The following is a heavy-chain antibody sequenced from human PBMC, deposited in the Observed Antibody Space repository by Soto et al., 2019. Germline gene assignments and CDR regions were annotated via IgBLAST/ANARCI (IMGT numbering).Heavy chain of an antibody. CDR1: GFTFSSYA. D-gene: IGHD2-15*01. Sequence: GGSLRLSCAASGFTFSSYAMHWVRQAPGKGLEWVAVISYDGSNKYYADSVKGRFTISRDNSKNTLYLQMNSLRAEDTAVYYCARERCSGGSCYSPYYFDDWGQGTRVTVAS. J-gene: IGHJ4*02. CDR2: ISYDGSNK. V-gene: IGHV3-30-3*01. CDR3: ARERCSGGSCYSPYYFDD.